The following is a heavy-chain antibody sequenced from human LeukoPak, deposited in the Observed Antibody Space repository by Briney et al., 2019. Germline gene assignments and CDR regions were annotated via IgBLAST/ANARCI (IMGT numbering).Heavy chain of an antibody. Sequence: ASVKVSCKASGYTFTDFHIHWVRQAPGQGLEWMGWISAYNGNTNYAQKLQGRVTMTTDTSTSTAYMELRSLRSDDTAVYYCARVDLTGPIVGIDYWGQGTLVTVSS. CDR2: ISAYNGNT. CDR1: GYTFTDFH. CDR3: ARVDLTGPIVGIDY. V-gene: IGHV1-18*04. D-gene: IGHD3-9*01. J-gene: IGHJ4*02.